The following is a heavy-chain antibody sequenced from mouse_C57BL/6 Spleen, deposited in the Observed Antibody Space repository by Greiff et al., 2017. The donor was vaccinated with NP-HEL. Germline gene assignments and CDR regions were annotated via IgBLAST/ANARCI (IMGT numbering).Heavy chain of an antibody. J-gene: IGHJ2*01. Sequence: QVQLKQPGAELVMPGASVKLSCKASGYTFTSYWMHWVKQRPGQGLEWIGEIDPSDSYTNYNQKFKGKSTLTVDKSSSTAYMQLSSLTSEDSAVYYCARSGITTVVATPFDYWGQGTTLTVSS. CDR1: GYTFTSYW. D-gene: IGHD1-1*01. V-gene: IGHV1-69*01. CDR3: ARSGITTVVATPFDY. CDR2: IDPSDSYT.